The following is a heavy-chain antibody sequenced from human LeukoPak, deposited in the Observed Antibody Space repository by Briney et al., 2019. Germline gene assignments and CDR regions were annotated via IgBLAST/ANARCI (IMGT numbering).Heavy chain of an antibody. D-gene: IGHD3-22*01. J-gene: IGHJ4*02. Sequence: SETLSLTCTVSGGSISSSSYYWGWIRQPPGKGLEWIGSIYYSGSTYYNPSLKSRVTILVDTSKNQFSLKMTSVTAADTAVYYCARDQYYDVSTYYEIDYWGQGTLVTVSS. CDR2: IYYSGST. CDR3: ARDQYYDVSTYYEIDY. CDR1: GGSISSSSYY. V-gene: IGHV4-39*07.